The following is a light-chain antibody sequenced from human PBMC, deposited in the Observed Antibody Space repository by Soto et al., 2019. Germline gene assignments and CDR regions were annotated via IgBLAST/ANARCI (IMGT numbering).Light chain of an antibody. CDR3: QQYSSSPALT. J-gene: IGKJ4*01. Sequence: TQAPSSLSASVGDRDTITCRASESFRSWYLALYQQKAGLAPRLVIYDVSRRATGIPDRFSGSGSATDFSLTISRLEHEDFAVYYCQQYSSSPALTFGGGTKVDI. CDR1: ESFRSWY. V-gene: IGKV3D-20*01. CDR2: DVS.